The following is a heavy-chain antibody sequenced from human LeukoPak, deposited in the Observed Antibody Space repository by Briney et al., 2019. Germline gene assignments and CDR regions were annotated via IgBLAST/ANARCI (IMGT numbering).Heavy chain of an antibody. D-gene: IGHD5-12*01. J-gene: IGHJ5*02. V-gene: IGHV3-43*02. CDR3: AKDIGYSGYDSGTNNWFDP. CDR2: ISGDGGST. Sequence: GGSLRLSCAASGFTFDDYAMHWVRQAPGKGLEWVSLISGDGGSTYYADSVKGRFTISRDNSKNSLYLQMNSLRTDDTALYYCAKDIGYSGYDSGTNNWFDPWGEGTLVTVSS. CDR1: GFTFDDYA.